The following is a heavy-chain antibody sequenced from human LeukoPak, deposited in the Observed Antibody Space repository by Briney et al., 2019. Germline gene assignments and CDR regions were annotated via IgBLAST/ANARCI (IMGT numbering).Heavy chain of an antibody. CDR3: LRDLNWSLDQ. D-gene: IGHD1-20*01. CDR2: ISGGGDIT. CDR1: GFNFANHA. V-gene: IGHV3-23*01. J-gene: IGHJ4*02. Sequence: PGGSLRLSCAASGFNFANHAMSWVRQTPGKGLEWVSAISGGGDITYYADSVTGRFTISRDNAKNTLYLQMNSLRAEDTAVYYCLRDLNWSLDQWGQGTLVTVSS.